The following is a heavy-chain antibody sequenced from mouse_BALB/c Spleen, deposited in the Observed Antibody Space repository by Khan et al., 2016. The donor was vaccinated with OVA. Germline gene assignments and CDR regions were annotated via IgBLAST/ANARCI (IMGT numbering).Heavy chain of an antibody. CDR2: ISYSGST. CDR1: GYSITSDYA. J-gene: IGHJ1*01. V-gene: IGHV3-2*02. D-gene: IGHD1-1*01. Sequence: EVQLQESGPGLVKPYQSLSLTCTVTGYSITSDYAWNWIRQFPGNKLEWMGYISYSGSTGYNPSLKSRLSITRDTSNNQFFLQLKSVTTEDTATYYCARRYYDGHWYFDVWGAGTTVTVSS. CDR3: ARRYYDGHWYFDV.